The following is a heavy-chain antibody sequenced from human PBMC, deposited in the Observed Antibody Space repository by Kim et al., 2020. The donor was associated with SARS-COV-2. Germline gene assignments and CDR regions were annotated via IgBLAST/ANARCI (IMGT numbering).Heavy chain of an antibody. CDR3: ARDWGMATRFYYYGMDV. D-gene: IGHD3-16*01. J-gene: IGHJ6*02. V-gene: IGHV3-48*03. Sequence: GGSLRLSCAASGFTFSSYEMNWVRQAPGKGLEWVSYISSSGSTIYYADSVKGRFTISRDNAKNSLYLQMNSLRAEDTAVYYCARDWGMATRFYYYGMDVWGQGTTVTVSS. CDR1: GFTFSSYE. CDR2: ISSSGSTI.